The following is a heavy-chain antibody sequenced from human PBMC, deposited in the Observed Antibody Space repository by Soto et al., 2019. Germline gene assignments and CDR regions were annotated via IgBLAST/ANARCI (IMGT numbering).Heavy chain of an antibody. Sequence: QVQLVQSGAEVKKPGASVKVSCKASGYTFTSYDINWVRQATGQGLEWMGWMNPNSGNTGYAQKFQGRVTMTRNTSISTAYMELSSLRSEYTAVYYCARPRSGSYYYGMDVWGQGTAVTVSS. D-gene: IGHD3-3*01. CDR3: ARPRSGSYYYGMDV. CDR2: MNPNSGNT. CDR1: GYTFTSYD. J-gene: IGHJ6*02. V-gene: IGHV1-8*01.